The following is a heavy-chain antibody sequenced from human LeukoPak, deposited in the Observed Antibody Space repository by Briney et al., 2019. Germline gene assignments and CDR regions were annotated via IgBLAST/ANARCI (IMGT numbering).Heavy chain of an antibody. CDR2: INHDGTGT. CDR1: GW. Sequence: GGSLRLSCAASGWMHWVRQAPGKGLVWVSGINHDGTGTYYADSVKGRFTISRDNAKNTLYLQMNSLRAEDTAVYYCARVGGYNSFFDYWGQGILVTVSS. V-gene: IGHV3-74*01. J-gene: IGHJ4*02. CDR3: ARVGGYNSFFDY. D-gene: IGHD5-24*01.